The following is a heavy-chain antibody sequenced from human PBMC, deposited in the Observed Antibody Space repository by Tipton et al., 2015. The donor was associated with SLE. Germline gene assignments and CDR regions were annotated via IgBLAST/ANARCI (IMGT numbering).Heavy chain of an antibody. CDR2: IYHSGST. D-gene: IGHD1-1*01. V-gene: IGHV4-38-2*01. CDR1: GYSISSGYY. CDR3: VTTLDDAFDM. J-gene: IGHJ3*02. Sequence: TLSLTCAVSGYSISSGYYWGWFRQPPGKGLEWLGSIYHSGSTYYNPSLKSRVTISVDTSKNQFSLKVSSVTAADTAVYYCVTTLDDAFDMWGQGTMVTVS.